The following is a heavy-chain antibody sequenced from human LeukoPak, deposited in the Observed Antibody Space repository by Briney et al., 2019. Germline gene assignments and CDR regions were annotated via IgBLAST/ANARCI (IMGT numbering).Heavy chain of an antibody. CDR3: ARWVYYDLLTGFSSDYGMDV. CDR2: ISGYNGNI. Sequence: GASVKVSCKASGYTFTKYGVTWVRQAPGQGLEWMGRISGYNGNINYAQKFQGGVIMTIDTSTSTVYMELRSLRSDDTAVYYCARWVYYDLLTGFSSDYGMDVWGQGTTVTVSS. D-gene: IGHD3-9*01. J-gene: IGHJ6*02. V-gene: IGHV1-18*01. CDR1: GYTFTKYG.